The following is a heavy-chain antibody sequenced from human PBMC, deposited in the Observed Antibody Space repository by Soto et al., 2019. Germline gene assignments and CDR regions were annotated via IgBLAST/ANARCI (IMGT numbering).Heavy chain of an antibody. D-gene: IGHD3-22*01. CDR1: GGSISSGDYY. CDR2: IYYSGST. V-gene: IGHV4-30-4*01. Sequence: PSETLSLTCTVSGGSISSGDYYWSWIRQPPGKGLEWIGYIYYSGSTYYNPSLKSRVTISVDTSKNQFSLKLSSVTAADTAVYYCAREGYYDSSGYFDNWFDPWGQGTLVIVSS. CDR3: AREGYYDSSGYFDNWFDP. J-gene: IGHJ5*02.